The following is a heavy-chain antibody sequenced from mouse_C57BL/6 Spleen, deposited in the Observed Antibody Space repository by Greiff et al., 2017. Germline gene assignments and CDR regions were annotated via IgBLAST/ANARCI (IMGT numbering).Heavy chain of an antibody. V-gene: IGHV1-64*01. CDR3: ARVLLRGYYFDY. J-gene: IGHJ2*01. D-gene: IGHD1-1*01. CDR1: GYTFTSYW. CDR2: IHPNSGST. Sequence: VQLQQPGAELVKPGASVKLSCKASGYTFTSYWMHWVKQRPGQGLEWIGMIHPNSGSTNYNEKFKSKATLTVDKSSSTAYMQLSSLTSEDSAVYYCARVLLRGYYFDYWGQGTTLTVSS.